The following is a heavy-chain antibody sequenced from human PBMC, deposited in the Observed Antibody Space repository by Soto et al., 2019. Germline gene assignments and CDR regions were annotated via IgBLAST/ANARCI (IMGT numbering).Heavy chain of an antibody. V-gene: IGHV4-59*11. Sequence: QVHLQESGPGLVKSSETLSLTCTVSGGSMSSQYWSWIRQPPGKGLDWIGYIHYSGSTYYNPSLKTRVTISVDTTKNQFSLKLSSVTAADTAVYFSARGGWSLDDWGQGTLVTVSS. CDR2: IHYSGST. D-gene: IGHD6-19*01. J-gene: IGHJ4*02. CDR3: ARGGWSLDD. CDR1: GGSMSSQY.